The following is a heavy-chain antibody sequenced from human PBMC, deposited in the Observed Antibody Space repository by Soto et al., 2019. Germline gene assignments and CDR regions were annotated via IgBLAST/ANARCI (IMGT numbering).Heavy chain of an antibody. CDR1: GFTFSDCY. V-gene: IGHV3-11*01. CDR2: ISSSGTTI. J-gene: IGHJ2*01. CDR3: ARVALLANGYFDL. Sequence: QVQLVESGGGLVKPGGSLRLLCAASGFTFSDCYMSWIRQAPGKGLEWVSYISSSGTTIYYADSVKGRFTISRDNAKNSLYLQMNSLRADDTAVYYCARVALLANGYFDLWGRGTLVTVSS. D-gene: IGHD3-3*02.